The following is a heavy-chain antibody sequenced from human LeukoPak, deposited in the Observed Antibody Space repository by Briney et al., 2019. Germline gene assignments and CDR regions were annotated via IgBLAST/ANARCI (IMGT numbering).Heavy chain of an antibody. V-gene: IGHV3-11*04. Sequence: GGSLRLSCEASGFIFSDYYMAWIRQAPGKGLECASYISTSVGIIYYADSVKGRFTISRDNARDSLYLQMNTLRAEDTAVYYCARVGTLPDDALDMWGQGTMVTVSS. CDR1: GFIFSDYY. D-gene: IGHD1-26*01. J-gene: IGHJ3*02. CDR2: ISTSVGII. CDR3: ARVGTLPDDALDM.